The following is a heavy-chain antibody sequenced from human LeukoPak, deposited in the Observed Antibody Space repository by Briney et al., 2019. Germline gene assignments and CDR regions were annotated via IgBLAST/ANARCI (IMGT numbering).Heavy chain of an antibody. CDR2: ISGSGGST. CDR1: GFTFSSYA. CDR3: ARDSDSGYGPFAS. Sequence: TGGSLRLSCAAPGFTFSSYAMGWVRQAPGKGLEWVSAISGSGGSTYYADSVKGRFTISRDNSKATVYLHMNSLRAEDTAVYYCARDSDSGYGPFASWGQGTLVTVSS. V-gene: IGHV3-23*01. D-gene: IGHD5-12*01. J-gene: IGHJ4*02.